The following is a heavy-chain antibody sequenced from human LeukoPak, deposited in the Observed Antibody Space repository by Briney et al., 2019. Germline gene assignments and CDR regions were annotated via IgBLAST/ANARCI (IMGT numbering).Heavy chain of an antibody. V-gene: IGHV4-31*03. D-gene: IGHD6-6*01. J-gene: IGHJ4*02. CDR3: ARDRGSYSSSSGFDY. Sequence: PSQTLSLTGTVSGGSISSGGYYWSWIRQHPGKGLEWIGYIYYSGSTYYNPSLKSRVTISVDTSKNQFSLKLSSVTAADTAVYYCARDRGSYSSSSGFDYWGQGTLVTVSS. CDR2: IYYSGST. CDR1: GGSISSGGYY.